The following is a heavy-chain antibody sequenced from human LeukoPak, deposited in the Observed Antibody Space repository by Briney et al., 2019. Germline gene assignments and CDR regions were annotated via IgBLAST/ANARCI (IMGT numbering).Heavy chain of an antibody. Sequence: SSETLSLTCTVSGGSISDYFWSWIRQPPGKGLEWIGFITYSGRTDQNPSLKGRVTISVDASKNQFSLNLTSVTAADTAVYYCVRHTTSGWYQVVYWGQGTLVTVSS. CDR3: VRHTTSGWYQVVY. J-gene: IGHJ4*02. V-gene: IGHV4-59*01. D-gene: IGHD6-19*01. CDR1: GGSISDYF. CDR2: ITYSGRT.